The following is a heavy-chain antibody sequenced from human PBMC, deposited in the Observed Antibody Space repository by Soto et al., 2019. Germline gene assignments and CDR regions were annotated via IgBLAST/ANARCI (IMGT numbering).Heavy chain of an antibody. CDR2: IYYSGST. V-gene: IGHV4-31*03. D-gene: IGHD6-13*01. CDR3: ARVRRQQLTYFDY. J-gene: IGHJ4*02. CDR1: GGSISSGGYY. Sequence: SETLSLTCTVSGGSISSGGYYWSWIRQHPGKGLEWIGYIYYSGSTYYNPSLKSRVTISVDTSKNQFSLKLSSVTAADTAVYYCARVRRQQLTYFDYWGQGTLVTVSS.